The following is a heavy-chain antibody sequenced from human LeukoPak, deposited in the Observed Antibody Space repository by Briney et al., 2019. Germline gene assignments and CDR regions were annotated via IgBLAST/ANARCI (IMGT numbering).Heavy chain of an antibody. CDR2: IDHSGST. CDR1: GGSLSGYS. D-gene: IGHD4-23*01. V-gene: IGHV4-34*01. Sequence: SETLSLTCAVYGGSLSGYSWTWIRQPPGKGLEWIGEIDHSGSTNYNASLTSRVIISADTSQNQFSLKLTSVTVADTAVYYCARGSPPQTTVVTPVWFDPWGQGTLVTVSS. CDR3: ARGSPPQTTVVTPVWFDP. J-gene: IGHJ5*02.